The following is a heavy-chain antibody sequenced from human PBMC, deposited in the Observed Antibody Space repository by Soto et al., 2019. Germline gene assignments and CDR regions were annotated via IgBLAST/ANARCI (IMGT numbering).Heavy chain of an antibody. D-gene: IGHD5-12*01. CDR2: INAGNGNT. V-gene: IGHV1-3*01. J-gene: IGHJ6*02. CDR3: ARLWWLSPYYGMDV. CDR1: GYTFTSYA. Sequence: GASVKVSCKASGYTFTSYAMHWVRQAPGQRLEWMGWINAGNGNTKYSQKFQGRVTITRDTSASTAYMELSSLRSEDTAVYYCARLWWLSPYYGMDVWGQGTTVTVSS.